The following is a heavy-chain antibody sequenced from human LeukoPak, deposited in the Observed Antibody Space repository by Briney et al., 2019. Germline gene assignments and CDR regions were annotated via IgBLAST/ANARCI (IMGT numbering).Heavy chain of an antibody. CDR1: GFNFSDYS. J-gene: IGHJ4*01. CDR2: IGISSGNT. Sequence: GGSLRVSCAASGFNFSDYSMNWVRQARGKGLEWISYIGISSGNTKYADSVKGRFTISRDKARNSLYLQMNSLRVEDTAMYYCARDHRYAFDNWGHGTLVTVSS. V-gene: IGHV3-48*01. CDR3: ARDHRYAFDN. D-gene: IGHD5-12*01.